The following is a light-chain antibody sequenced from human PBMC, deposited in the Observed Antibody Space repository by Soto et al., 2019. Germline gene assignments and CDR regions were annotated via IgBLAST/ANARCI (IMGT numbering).Light chain of an antibody. CDR1: SSDVGGYNY. Sequence: QSALTQPASVSGSPGQSITISCTGTSSDVGGYNYVSWYQQHPGKAPKLIIYEVIYRPSGISYRFSGSKSDNTASLTISGLQAEDEADYYCSSYTNSSTLVLFGGGPSSPS. V-gene: IGLV2-14*01. CDR3: SSYTNSSTLVL. CDR2: EVI. J-gene: IGLJ2*01.